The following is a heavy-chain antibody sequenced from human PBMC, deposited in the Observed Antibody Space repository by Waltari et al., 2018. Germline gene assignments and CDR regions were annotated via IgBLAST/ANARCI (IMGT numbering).Heavy chain of an antibody. J-gene: IGHJ3*02. D-gene: IGHD5-12*01. CDR3: ARDSGGYVDDAFDI. V-gene: IGHV3-7*01. CDR1: GFTFSSSW. CDR2: IKQDGSEK. Sequence: EVQLVESGGGLVQPGGSLRLSCAAYGFTFSSSWMSWVRQAPGKGLEWVANIKQDGSEKYYVDSVKGRFTISRDNAKNSLYLQMNSLRAEDTAVYYCARDSGGYVDDAFDIWGQGTMVTVSS.